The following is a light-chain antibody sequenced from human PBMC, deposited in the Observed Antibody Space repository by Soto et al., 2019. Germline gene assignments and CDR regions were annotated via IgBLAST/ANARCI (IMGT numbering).Light chain of an antibody. Sequence: DIPMTQSPSTLSASVGDRVTITCRASQSISSWLAWYQQKPGKAPKLLIYDASSLESGVPSRFSGSGSRTEFTLTISRLEPEDCAVYYCQQYGSSPDTFGQGTRLEIK. CDR2: DAS. CDR1: QSISSW. J-gene: IGKJ5*01. CDR3: QQYGSSPDT. V-gene: IGKV1-5*01.